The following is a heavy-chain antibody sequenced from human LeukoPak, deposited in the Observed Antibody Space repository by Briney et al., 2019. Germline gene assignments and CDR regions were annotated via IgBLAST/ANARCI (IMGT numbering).Heavy chain of an antibody. CDR2: LYHSGST. D-gene: IGHD4-11*01. Sequence: SETLSLTCTVSGYSISSGYYWGWIRQPPGKGLEWIGSLYHSGSTYYNPSLKSRVTISVDTSKNQFSLKLSSVTAADTAVYYCARGTYSNYARGNDYWGQGTLVTVSS. CDR3: ARGTYSNYARGNDY. CDR1: GYSISSGYY. V-gene: IGHV4-38-2*02. J-gene: IGHJ4*02.